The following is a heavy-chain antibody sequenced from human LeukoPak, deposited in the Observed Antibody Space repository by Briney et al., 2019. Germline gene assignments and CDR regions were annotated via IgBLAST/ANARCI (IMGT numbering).Heavy chain of an antibody. Sequence: GVSVKVSCKASGYTFTSYDINWVRQATGQGLEWMGWMNPNSGNTGYAQKFQGRVTMTRNTSISTAYMELSSLRSEDTAVYYCARNDYGDYVKWLYYYYGMDVWGQGTTVTVSS. CDR2: MNPNSGNT. V-gene: IGHV1-8*01. CDR3: ARNDYGDYVKWLYYYYGMDV. D-gene: IGHD4-17*01. J-gene: IGHJ6*02. CDR1: GYTFTSYD.